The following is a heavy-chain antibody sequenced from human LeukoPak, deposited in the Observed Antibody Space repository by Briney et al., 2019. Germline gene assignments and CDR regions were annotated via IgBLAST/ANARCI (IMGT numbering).Heavy chain of an antibody. Sequence: QPGVSLRLSCAASGFSFSSYWLSWVRQAPGKGLEWVANMNLDGREKYYEDSVRGRFTISRDNAKNSLYLQMNSLRAEDTAVYYCTCDLDRSGGLWGQGTMVTVSS. CDR3: TCDLDRSGGL. J-gene: IGHJ3*01. D-gene: IGHD2-15*01. CDR2: MNLDGREK. V-gene: IGHV3-7*01. CDR1: GFSFSSYW.